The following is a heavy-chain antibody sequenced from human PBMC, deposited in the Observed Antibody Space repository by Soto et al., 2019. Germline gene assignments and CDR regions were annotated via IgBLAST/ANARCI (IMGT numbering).Heavy chain of an antibody. V-gene: IGHV4-30-2*01. Sequence: QLQLQESGSGVVKPSQTLSLTCAVSGGSVSSGVFSWNWIRQPPGQGLEWIGYISHGGSPHYTPSLRGRVSISVDRSTNVISLNLTSMTPADTAVYFCARGHYYYAMAVWGQGTTVTVSS. J-gene: IGHJ6*02. CDR3: ARGHYYYAMAV. CDR2: ISHGGSP. CDR1: GGSVSSGVFS.